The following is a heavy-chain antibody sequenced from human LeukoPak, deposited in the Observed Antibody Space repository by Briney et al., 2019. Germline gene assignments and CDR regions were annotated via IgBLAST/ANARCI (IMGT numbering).Heavy chain of an antibody. CDR2: ISDNGRRT. V-gene: IGHV3-33*08. CDR3: ARDRIGKYSIDY. J-gene: IGHJ4*02. D-gene: IGHD2-15*01. Sequence: GGSLRLSCAASGFTFSNFGLNWVRQAPGKGLEWVAFISDNGRRTYYLESVKGLFTISRDDSKNTLYLQMDSLRVEDTAVYYCARDRIGKYSIDYWGQGTLVTVSS. CDR1: GFTFSNFG.